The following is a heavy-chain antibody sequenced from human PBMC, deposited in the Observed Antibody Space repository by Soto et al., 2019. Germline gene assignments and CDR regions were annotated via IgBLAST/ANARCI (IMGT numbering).Heavy chain of an antibody. CDR2: IIPIFGTT. CDR1: GGIFRTYG. Sequence: QVQLVQSGAEVKKPGSSVNISCKTSGGIFRTYGINWVRQAPGQGLEWMGGIIPIFGTTTYAPKFQGRVTITADESTSTAFMDLSSLASEDTGVYFCAGVGTADTHYFGMDVWGQGTTVTVSS. J-gene: IGHJ6*02. D-gene: IGHD2-2*01. CDR3: AGVGTADTHYFGMDV. V-gene: IGHV1-69*01.